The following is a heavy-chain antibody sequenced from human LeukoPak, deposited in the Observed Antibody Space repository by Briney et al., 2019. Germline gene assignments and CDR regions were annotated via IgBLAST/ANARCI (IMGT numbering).Heavy chain of an antibody. CDR2: IYYSGST. V-gene: IGHV4-30-4*01. Sequence: PSETLSLTCTVSGGSISSGDYYWSWIRQPPGKGLEWIGYIYYSGSTYYNPSLKSRVTISVDTSKNQFSLKLSSVTAADTAVYYCARVENHDSRRTDYWGQGTLVTVSS. J-gene: IGHJ4*02. D-gene: IGHD3-22*01. CDR3: ARVENHDSRRTDY. CDR1: GGSISSGDYY.